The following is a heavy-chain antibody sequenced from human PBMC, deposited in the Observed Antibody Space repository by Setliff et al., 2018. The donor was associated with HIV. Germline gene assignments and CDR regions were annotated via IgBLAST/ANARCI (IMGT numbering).Heavy chain of an antibody. V-gene: IGHV4-34*01. CDR2: ITHSGST. CDR1: TGSFSGYY. Sequence: NPSETLSLTCAVYTGSFSGYYRSWIRQPPGKGLEWIGMITHSGSTNYNPSLKSRVTISVDTSKNHFSLKLTSVTAADTAVYYCARAQLPPTYIDVWGKGTTVTVSS. CDR3: ARAQLPPTYIDV. D-gene: IGHD2-2*01. J-gene: IGHJ6*03.